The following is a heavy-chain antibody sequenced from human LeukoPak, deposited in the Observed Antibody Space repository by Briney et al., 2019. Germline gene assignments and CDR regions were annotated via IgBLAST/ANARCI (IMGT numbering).Heavy chain of an antibody. CDR3: ARDGGSYYERAHDY. Sequence: GASVKVSCKASGYTFTSYDINWVRQATGQGLEWMGWMNPNSGNTNYAQKLQGRVTMTTDTSTSTAYMELRSLRSDDTAVYYCARDGGSYYERAHDYWGQGTLVTVSS. D-gene: IGHD1-26*01. CDR1: GYTFTSYD. V-gene: IGHV1-18*01. J-gene: IGHJ4*02. CDR2: MNPNSGNT.